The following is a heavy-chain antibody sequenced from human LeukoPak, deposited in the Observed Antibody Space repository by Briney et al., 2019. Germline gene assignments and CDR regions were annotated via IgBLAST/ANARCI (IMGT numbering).Heavy chain of an antibody. CDR2: IYPGDFDT. V-gene: IGHV5-51*01. CDR1: GYSFISYW. J-gene: IGHJ6*02. CDR3: ARATMVRGVMYYYGMDV. D-gene: IGHD3-10*01. Sequence: GESLKISCKASGYSFISYWIAWVRQMPGKGLEWMGIIYPGDFDTRYSPSFQGQVTISVDKSITTAYLQWSSLKASDTAMYYCARATMVRGVMYYYGMDVWGQGTTVTVS.